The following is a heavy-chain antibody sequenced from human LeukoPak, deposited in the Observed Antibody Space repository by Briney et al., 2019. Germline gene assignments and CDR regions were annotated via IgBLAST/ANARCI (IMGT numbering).Heavy chain of an antibody. CDR2: VIPIFGTA. CDR1: GGTFSRYA. D-gene: IGHD3-22*01. CDR3: ARGSGYYDSSGLYYYYGMDV. Sequence: SVKVSCKASGGTFSRYAISWVRQAPGQGREWVGGVIPIFGTANYAQKFQGRVTITADESTSTAYMELSSLRSEDTAVYYCARGSGYYDSSGLYYYYGMDVWGQGTTVTVSS. J-gene: IGHJ6*01. V-gene: IGHV1-69*13.